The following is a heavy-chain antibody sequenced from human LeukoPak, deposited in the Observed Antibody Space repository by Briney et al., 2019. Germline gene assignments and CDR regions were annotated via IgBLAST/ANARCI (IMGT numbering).Heavy chain of an antibody. CDR2: VSYDGSNK. CDR1: GFTFSNSA. Sequence: GRSLRLSCAAYGFTFSNSAMHWARQAPGKGLQWVALVSYDGSNKFYADSVKGRFTISRDNSKNTLYLQMNSLRADDTAVYDCANEVGRGAASSWTSFDFWGQGTLVTVSS. CDR3: ANEVGRGAASSWTSFDF. J-gene: IGHJ4*02. D-gene: IGHD6-13*01. V-gene: IGHV3-30-3*02.